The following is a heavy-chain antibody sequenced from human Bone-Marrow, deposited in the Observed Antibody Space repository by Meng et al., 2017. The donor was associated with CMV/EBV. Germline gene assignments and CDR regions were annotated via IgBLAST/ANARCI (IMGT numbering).Heavy chain of an antibody. Sequence: GESLKISCAASGFTFSSYAMSWVRQAPGKGLEWVSIIYSGGSRYYADSVKGRFTISRDNSRNTLYLQMNSLRAEDTAVYYCTGAVGSQRPLDYWGQGPLVTVSS. D-gene: IGHD6-25*01. CDR3: TGAVGSQRPLDY. V-gene: IGHV3-23*03. J-gene: IGHJ4*02. CDR2: IYSGGSR. CDR1: GFTFSSYA.